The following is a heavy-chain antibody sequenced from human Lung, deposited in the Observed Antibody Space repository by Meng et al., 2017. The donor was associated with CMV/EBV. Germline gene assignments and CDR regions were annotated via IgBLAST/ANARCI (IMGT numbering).Heavy chain of an antibody. D-gene: IGHD6-19*01. CDR1: GFIFSSFA. V-gene: IGHV3-23*01. J-gene: IGHJ4*02. CDR3: AKDSPKYSYGWPRGNYFDY. CDR2: VTGSGDST. Sequence: GSLRLSCTASGFIFSSFAMSWVRQAPGKGLDWVSAVTGSGDSTYHADSVEGRFTISRDNSKITLYLQMNSLIAEDTAVYYCAKDSPKYSYGWPRGNYFDYWGQGTLVTVSS.